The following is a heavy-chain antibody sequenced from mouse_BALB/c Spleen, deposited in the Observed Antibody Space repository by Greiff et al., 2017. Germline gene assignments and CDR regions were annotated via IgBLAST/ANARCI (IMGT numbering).Heavy chain of an antibody. D-gene: IGHD1-1*01. Sequence: EVQVVESGGGLVKPGGSLKLSCAASGFTFSSYAMSWVRQTPEKRLEWVASISSGGSTYYPDSVKGRFTISRDNARNILYLQMSILRSEDTAMYYCARDFTTVGGYWGQGTTLTVSS. V-gene: IGHV5-6-5*01. J-gene: IGHJ2*01. CDR2: ISSGGST. CDR1: GFTFSSYA. CDR3: ARDFTTVGGY.